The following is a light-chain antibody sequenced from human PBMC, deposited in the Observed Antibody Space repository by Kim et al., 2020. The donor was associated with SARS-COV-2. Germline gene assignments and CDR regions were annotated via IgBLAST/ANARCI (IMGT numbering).Light chain of an antibody. CDR2: GKN. CDR1: SLRSYY. CDR3: NSRDSSGNPHGV. Sequence: SSELTQDPAVSVALGQTVRITCQGDSLRSYYASWYQQKPGQAPVLVIYGKNNRPSGIPDRFSGSSSGNTAYLTITGAQAEDEADYYCNSRDSSGNPHGVF. V-gene: IGLV3-19*01. J-gene: IGLJ2*01.